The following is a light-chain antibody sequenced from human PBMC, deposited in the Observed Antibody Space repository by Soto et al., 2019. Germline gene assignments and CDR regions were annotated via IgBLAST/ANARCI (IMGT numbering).Light chain of an antibody. V-gene: IGKV3-11*01. CDR3: HQYGTSPQT. Sequence: EIVLTQSPATLSLSPGERATLSCRASQSVSSYLAWYQQKPGQAPRLLISEASTRASDIPSRFTGSGSGTDFTLTISGLEPEDFAVYFCHQYGTSPQTFGQGTKVDIK. J-gene: IGKJ1*01. CDR2: EAS. CDR1: QSVSSY.